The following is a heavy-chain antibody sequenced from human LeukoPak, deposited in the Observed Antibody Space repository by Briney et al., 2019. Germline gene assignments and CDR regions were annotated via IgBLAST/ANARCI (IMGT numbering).Heavy chain of an antibody. V-gene: IGHV1-24*01. CDR3: ATYKYCGDDCYPLDY. Sequence: ASVKVSCKVSGYTLTELSMHWVRQAPGKGLEGMGGFDPEDGETIYAQKFQGRVTMTEDTSTDTAYMELSSLRSEDTAVYYCATYKYCGDDCYPLDYWGQGTLVTVSS. CDR2: FDPEDGET. CDR1: GYTLTELS. D-gene: IGHD2-21*02. J-gene: IGHJ4*02.